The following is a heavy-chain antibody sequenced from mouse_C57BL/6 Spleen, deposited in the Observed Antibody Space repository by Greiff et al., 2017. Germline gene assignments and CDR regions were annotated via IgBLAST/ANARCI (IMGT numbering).Heavy chain of an antibody. D-gene: IGHD2-2*01. Sequence: QVQLQQSGAELVKPGASVKISCKASGYAFSSYWMNWVKQRPGKGLEWIGQIYPGDGDTNYNGKFKGKATLTADKSSSTAYMQLSSLTSEDSAVYFSARGMVTTRDYYAMDYWGQGTSVTVSS. CDR3: ARGMVTTRDYYAMDY. CDR1: GYAFSSYW. CDR2: IYPGDGDT. J-gene: IGHJ4*01. V-gene: IGHV1-80*01.